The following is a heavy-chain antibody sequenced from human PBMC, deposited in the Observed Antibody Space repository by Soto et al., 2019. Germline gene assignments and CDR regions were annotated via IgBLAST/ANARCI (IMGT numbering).Heavy chain of an antibody. CDR1: GYSFTSYW. V-gene: IGHV5-51*01. Sequence: EVQLVQSGAEVKKPGESLKISCQGSGYSFTSYWIGWVRQRPGQGLEWMGIIYPGDSDTTYNPSFQGQVTISADKSTSTAYLQWSSLKASDTAMYYCARQGYYYSSETYYLTWFDPWGQGTQVTVSS. CDR3: ARQGYYYSSETYYLTWFDP. D-gene: IGHD3-10*01. CDR2: IYPGDSDT. J-gene: IGHJ5*02.